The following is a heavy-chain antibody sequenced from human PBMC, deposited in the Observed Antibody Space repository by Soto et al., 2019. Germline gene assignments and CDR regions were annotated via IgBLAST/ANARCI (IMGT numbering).Heavy chain of an antibody. V-gene: IGHV1-8*01. D-gene: IGHD1-1*01. J-gene: IGHJ5*01. CDR3: ARDRSFVQECWFDS. CDR2: MNPNSGNT. Sequence: ASVKVSCKASGYTFTSYDINWVRQATGQGLEWMGWMNPNSGNTGYAQKFQGRVTMTRNTSISTAYMELSSLRSDDTAVYYCARDRSFVQECWFDSWGQGTLVTVSS. CDR1: GYTFTSYD.